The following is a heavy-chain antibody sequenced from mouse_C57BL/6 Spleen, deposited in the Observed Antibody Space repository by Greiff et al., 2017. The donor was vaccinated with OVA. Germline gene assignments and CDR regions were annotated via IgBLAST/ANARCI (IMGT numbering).Heavy chain of an antibody. CDR1: GYTFTDYY. D-gene: IGHD2-2*01. V-gene: IGHV1-26*01. Sequence: EVQLQQSGPELVKPGASVKISCKASGYTFTDYYMNWVKQSHGKSLEWIGDINPKNGGTSYNQKFKGKATLTVDKSYSTAYLELRSLTSEDSAVYYCARSPGFLGYWGQGTTLTVSS. J-gene: IGHJ2*01. CDR2: INPKNGGT. CDR3: ARSPGFLGY.